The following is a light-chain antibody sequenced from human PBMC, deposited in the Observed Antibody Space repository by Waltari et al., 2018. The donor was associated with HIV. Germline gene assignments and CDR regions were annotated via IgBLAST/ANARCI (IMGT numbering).Light chain of an antibody. CDR1: PFRTHY. J-gene: IGLJ3*02. CDR2: HNT. V-gene: IGLV3-25*03. Sequence: SSDVTQHPAVSVSSGQPARITCSGDPFRTHYAYWYHQKPGQAPVLVIYHNTHRPSGIPERFSGSSSGTVATLTIRGVRTEDEADYYCQSADLSGTYWVFGGGTKLTVL. CDR3: QSADLSGTYWV.